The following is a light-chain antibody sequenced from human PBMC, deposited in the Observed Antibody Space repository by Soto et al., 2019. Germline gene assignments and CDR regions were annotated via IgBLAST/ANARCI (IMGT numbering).Light chain of an antibody. Sequence: DIQITQSPSSLSASVGDRVTNTCRASQAISSWLAWYQQKPGRAPKLLISSASSLQSGVPSRFSGSGSGTDFTLTITNLQPEDFATYYCQQANSFPITFAQGTRLEIK. J-gene: IGKJ5*01. V-gene: IGKV1D-12*01. CDR3: QQANSFPIT. CDR2: SAS. CDR1: QAISSW.